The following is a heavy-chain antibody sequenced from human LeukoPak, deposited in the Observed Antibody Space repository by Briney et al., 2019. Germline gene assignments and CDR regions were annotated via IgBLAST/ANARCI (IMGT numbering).Heavy chain of an antibody. J-gene: IGHJ6*03. V-gene: IGHV3-23*01. CDR2: MSGSGVNT. Sequence: GGSLRLSCAASGFTFSSYSMNWVRQAPGKGLEWVSGMSGSGVNTDYADSVKGRFTISRDNSKNTLYLQMNSLRAEDTAVYYCAKGAIAVAGTSYYYYMDVWGKGTTVTISS. CDR1: GFTFSSYS. CDR3: AKGAIAVAGTSYYYYMDV. D-gene: IGHD6-19*01.